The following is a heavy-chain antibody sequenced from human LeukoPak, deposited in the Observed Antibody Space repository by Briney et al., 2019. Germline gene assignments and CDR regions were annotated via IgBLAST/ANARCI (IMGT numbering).Heavy chain of an antibody. CDR3: ARAETYYYGSEDIDY. CDR2: INPNSGGT. Sequence: ASVKVSCKASGYTFTSYGISWVRQAPGQGLEWMGRINPNSGGTNYAQKFQGRVTMTRDTSISTAYMELSRLRSDDTAVYYCARAETYYYGSEDIDYWGQGTLVTVSS. CDR1: GYTFTSYG. J-gene: IGHJ4*02. V-gene: IGHV1-2*06. D-gene: IGHD3-10*01.